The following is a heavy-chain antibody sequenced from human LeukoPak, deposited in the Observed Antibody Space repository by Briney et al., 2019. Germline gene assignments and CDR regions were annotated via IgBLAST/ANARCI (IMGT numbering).Heavy chain of an antibody. Sequence: GGSLRLSCAASGFTFDDYAMHWVRQAPGKGLEWVSGISWNSGSIGYADSVKGRFTIPRDNAKNSLYLQMNSLRAEDTALYYCAKDRAAAAGTLYYYYGMDVWGQGTTVTVSS. D-gene: IGHD6-13*01. V-gene: IGHV3-9*01. J-gene: IGHJ6*02. CDR3: AKDRAAAAGTLYYYYGMDV. CDR2: ISWNSGSI. CDR1: GFTFDDYA.